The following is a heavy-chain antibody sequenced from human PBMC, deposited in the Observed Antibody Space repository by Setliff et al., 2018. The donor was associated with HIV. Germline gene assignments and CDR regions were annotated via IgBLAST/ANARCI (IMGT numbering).Heavy chain of an antibody. CDR3: ARAGSGSYYNAPHY. D-gene: IGHD3-10*01. J-gene: IGHJ4*02. CDR2: IYPGDSDT. V-gene: IGHV5-51*01. CDR1: GYSFTNYW. Sequence: GESLKISCKGSGYSFTNYWIGWVRQMPRKGLEWVGIIYPGDSDTRYSPSFQGQVTISVDKSINTAYLQWNSLKASDTAMYYCARAGSGSYYNAPHYWGQGTLVTVSS.